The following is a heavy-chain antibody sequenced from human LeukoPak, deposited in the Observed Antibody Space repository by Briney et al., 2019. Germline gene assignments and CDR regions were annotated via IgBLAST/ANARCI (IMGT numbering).Heavy chain of an antibody. Sequence: SETLSLTCTVSGGSISSGGYYWSWIRQHPEKGLEWIGYIYYSGSTYYNPSLKSRVTISVDTSKNQFSLKLSSVTAADTAVYYCATLLLWFGELYFDYWGQGTLVTVSS. CDR1: GGSISSGGYY. CDR2: IYYSGST. D-gene: IGHD3-10*01. J-gene: IGHJ4*02. CDR3: ATLLLWFGELYFDY. V-gene: IGHV4-31*03.